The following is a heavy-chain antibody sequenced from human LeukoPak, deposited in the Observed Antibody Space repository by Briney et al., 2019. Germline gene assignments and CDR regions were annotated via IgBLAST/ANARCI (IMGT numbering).Heavy chain of an antibody. Sequence: SETLSLTCAVYGGSFSGYYWSWIRQPPGKGLEWIGEINHSGSTNYNPSLKSRVTISVDTSKNQFSLKLSSVTAADTAVYYCARGGGSSGYYTEYWGQGTLVTVSS. CDR3: ARGGGSSGYYTEY. V-gene: IGHV4-34*01. D-gene: IGHD3-22*01. CDR2: INHSGST. CDR1: GGSFSGYY. J-gene: IGHJ4*02.